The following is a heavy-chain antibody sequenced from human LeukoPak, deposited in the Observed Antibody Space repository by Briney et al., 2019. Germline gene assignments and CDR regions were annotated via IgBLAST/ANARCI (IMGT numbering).Heavy chain of an antibody. Sequence: ESGPTLVKPTQTLTLTCTFSGFSLSTSGVGVGWIRQPPGKVLEWLALIYWNDDKRYSPSLKSRLTITKDTSKNQVVLTMTNMDPVDTATYYCAHRPTFGYPFDYWGQGTLVTVSS. D-gene: IGHD5-18*01. CDR1: GFSLSTSGVG. CDR2: IYWNDDK. J-gene: IGHJ4*02. V-gene: IGHV2-5*01. CDR3: AHRPTFGYPFDY.